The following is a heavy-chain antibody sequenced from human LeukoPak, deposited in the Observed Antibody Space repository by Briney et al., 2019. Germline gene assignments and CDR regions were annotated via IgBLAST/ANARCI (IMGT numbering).Heavy chain of an antibody. D-gene: IGHD3/OR15-3a*01. CDR3: ARDGHDAFDI. Sequence: GGSLRLSCAASGLTFSIYNMHWVRQAPGKGLEWVAVIWYDGSNEDYADSAKGRFTISRDNSKNTLYLQMNSLRAEDTAVYYCARDGHDAFDIWGQGTMVTVSS. CDR1: GLTFSIYN. V-gene: IGHV3-33*01. J-gene: IGHJ3*02. CDR2: IWYDGSNE.